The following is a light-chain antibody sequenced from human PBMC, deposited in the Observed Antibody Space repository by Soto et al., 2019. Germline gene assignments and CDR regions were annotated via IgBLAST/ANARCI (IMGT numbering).Light chain of an antibody. CDR1: QGVGDK. J-gene: IGKJ1*01. Sequence: MEVIPSAATLSASPGDRVTLSCRASQGVGDKLAWYQQKPGQAPRLLVYGASTRATDVAARFSGSGFGPEFTLTISSLQSEDLAVYYCQQYNKWPWTFGQGTKVDIK. CDR3: QQYNKWPWT. V-gene: IGKV3-15*01. CDR2: GAS.